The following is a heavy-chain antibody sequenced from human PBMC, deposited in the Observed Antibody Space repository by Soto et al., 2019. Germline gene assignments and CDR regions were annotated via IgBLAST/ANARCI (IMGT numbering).Heavy chain of an antibody. J-gene: IGHJ4*02. CDR3: AKDLWIASRPTFDC. CDR2: ISGSGGSA. V-gene: IGHV3-23*01. Sequence: GGSLRLSCAASGFTFSTYAMSWVRQGPGRGLEWVATISGSGGSAYYTDSVKGRFTVSRDNFESTLYLQMDSLRAEDTAIYHCAKDLWIASRPTFDCWGQGTLVTVSS. D-gene: IGHD6-6*01. CDR1: GFTFSTYA.